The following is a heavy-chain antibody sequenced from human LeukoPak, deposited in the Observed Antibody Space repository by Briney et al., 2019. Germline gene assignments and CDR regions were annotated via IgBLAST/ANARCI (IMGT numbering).Heavy chain of an antibody. V-gene: IGHV3-23*01. Sequence: GGSLRLSCAASGFTFSSYSMAWVRQAPGMGLEWVSVISDTGGTTYYADSVKGRFTISRDNSKNTQYLQKNSLRAEDTAVYFCARAAMVRGVDYFDYWGQGTLVTVSS. D-gene: IGHD3-10*01. J-gene: IGHJ4*02. CDR1: GFTFSSYS. CDR2: ISDTGGTT. CDR3: ARAAMVRGVDYFDY.